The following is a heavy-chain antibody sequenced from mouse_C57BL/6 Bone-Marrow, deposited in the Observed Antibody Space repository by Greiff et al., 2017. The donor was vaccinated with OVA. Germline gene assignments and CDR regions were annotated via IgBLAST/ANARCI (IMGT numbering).Heavy chain of an antibody. V-gene: IGHV2-2*01. J-gene: IGHJ2*01. Sequence: QVQLKESGPGLVQPSQSLSITCTVSGFSLTSYGVHWVRQSPGKGLEWLGVIWSGGSTDYNAAFISRLSISKDNSKSQVFFKMNSLQADDTAIYYCARTLYYGNYNYFDYWGQGTTLTVSS. CDR2: IWSGGST. CDR1: GFSLTSYG. D-gene: IGHD2-1*01. CDR3: ARTLYYGNYNYFDY.